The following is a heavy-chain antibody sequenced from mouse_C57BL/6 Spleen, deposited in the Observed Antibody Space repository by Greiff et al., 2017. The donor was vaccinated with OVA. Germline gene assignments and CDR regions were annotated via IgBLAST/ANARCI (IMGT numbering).Heavy chain of an antibody. CDR3: ARAPPYSNYEGYFDV. CDR2: INYDGSST. D-gene: IGHD2-5*01. CDR1: GFTFSDYY. J-gene: IGHJ1*03. Sequence: EVQLQESEGGLVQPGSSMKLSCTASGFTFSDYYMAWVRQVPEKGLEWVANINYDGSSTYYLDSLKSRFIISRDNAKNILYLQMSSLKSEDTATYYCARAPPYSNYEGYFDVWGTGTTVTVSS. V-gene: IGHV5-16*01.